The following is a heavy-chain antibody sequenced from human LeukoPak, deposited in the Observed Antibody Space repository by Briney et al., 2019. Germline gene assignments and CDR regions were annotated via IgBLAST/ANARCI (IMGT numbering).Heavy chain of an antibody. CDR1: GGSISSYY. Sequence: PSETLSLTCIFSGGSISSYYWSWIRQPAGKGLEWIGRIYTTGNTNYNPSLKSRVTMSIDTSKKQFSLKLSSVTAADTAVYYCARGKYYYDSNSSYRYFDPWGQGTLVTVSS. CDR3: ARGKYYYDSNSSYRYFDP. CDR2: IYTTGNT. J-gene: IGHJ5*02. V-gene: IGHV4-4*07. D-gene: IGHD3-22*01.